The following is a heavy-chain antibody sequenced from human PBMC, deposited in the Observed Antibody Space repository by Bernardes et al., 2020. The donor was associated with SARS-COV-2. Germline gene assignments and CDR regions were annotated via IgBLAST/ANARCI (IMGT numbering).Heavy chain of an antibody. J-gene: IGHJ4*02. CDR1: GFTFDDYA. CDR3: AKDSYYGSGSMDY. Sequence: GGSLRLSCAASGFTFDDYAMHWVRQAPGKGLEWVSGISWNSGSIGYADSVKGRFTISRDNAKNSLYLQMNSLRAEDTALYYCAKDSYYGSGSMDYWGQGTLVTVSS. D-gene: IGHD3-10*01. V-gene: IGHV3-9*01. CDR2: ISWNSGSI.